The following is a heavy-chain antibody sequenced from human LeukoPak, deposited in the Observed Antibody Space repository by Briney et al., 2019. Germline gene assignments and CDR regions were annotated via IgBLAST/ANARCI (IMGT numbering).Heavy chain of an antibody. Sequence: ASVKVSCKASGYTFSDFGITWVRQAPGQGVEWMGWIGSYNDNTNYAQKFQGRVTLTTDTSTSTAYMELRSLTSDDTALYYCARAGAAVTMFFDFWGQGSLVTVSS. CDR3: ARAGAAVTMFFDF. J-gene: IGHJ4*02. D-gene: IGHD4-17*01. CDR1: GYTFSDFG. CDR2: IGSYNDNT. V-gene: IGHV1-18*01.